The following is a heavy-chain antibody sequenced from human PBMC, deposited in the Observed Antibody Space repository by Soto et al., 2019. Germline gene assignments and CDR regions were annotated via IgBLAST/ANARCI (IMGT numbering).Heavy chain of an antibody. D-gene: IGHD3-3*01. V-gene: IGHV1-18*04. CDR1: GYTFTSYG. J-gene: IGHJ5*02. CDR2: ISAYNGNT. Sequence: ASGKVSCKASGYTFTSYGISWVRQAPGQGLEWMGWISAYNGNTNYAQKLQCRVTMTTDTSTSTAYMELRSLRSDDTAVYYCARDYYDFWSGYSPNWFDPWGQGTLVTVSS. CDR3: ARDYYDFWSGYSPNWFDP.